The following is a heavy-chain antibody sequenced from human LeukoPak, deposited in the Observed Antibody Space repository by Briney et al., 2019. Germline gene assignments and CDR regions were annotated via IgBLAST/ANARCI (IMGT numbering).Heavy chain of an antibody. Sequence: ASVKVSCKASGGTFSSYAISWVRQAPGQGLERMGGIIPIFGTANYAQKFRGGVTITADESTSTAYMELSSLRSEDTAVYYCARGLERRFDYWGQGTLVAVSS. CDR3: ARGLERRFDY. CDR2: IIPIFGTA. V-gene: IGHV1-69*13. D-gene: IGHD1-1*01. CDR1: GGTFSSYA. J-gene: IGHJ4*02.